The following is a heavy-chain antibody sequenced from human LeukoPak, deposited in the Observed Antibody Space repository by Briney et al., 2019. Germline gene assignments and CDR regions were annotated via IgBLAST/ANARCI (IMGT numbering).Heavy chain of an antibody. J-gene: IGHJ4*02. CDR2: ISAYNGNT. Sequence: ASVTVSCKASGYTFTSYGISWVRQAPGQGLEWMGWISAYNGNTNYAQNLQGRVTMTTDTSTSTAYMELRSLRSDDTAVYYCASQTSGSYSPRLDYWGQGTLVTVSS. V-gene: IGHV1-18*01. CDR3: ASQTSGSYSPRLDY. CDR1: GYTFTSYG. D-gene: IGHD1-26*01.